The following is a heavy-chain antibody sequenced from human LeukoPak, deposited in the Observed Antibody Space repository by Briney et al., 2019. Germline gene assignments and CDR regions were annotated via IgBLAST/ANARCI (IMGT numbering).Heavy chain of an antibody. CDR3: AKALAPSIAVAGTPIDY. Sequence: GGSLRLSCAASGFTFSSYGMHWVRQAPGKGLERVAVIWYDGSNKYYADSVKGRFTISRDNSKNTLYLQMNSLRAEDTAVYYCAKALAPSIAVAGTPIDYWGQGTLVTVSS. CDR1: GFTFSSYG. J-gene: IGHJ4*02. CDR2: IWYDGSNK. D-gene: IGHD6-19*01. V-gene: IGHV3-33*06.